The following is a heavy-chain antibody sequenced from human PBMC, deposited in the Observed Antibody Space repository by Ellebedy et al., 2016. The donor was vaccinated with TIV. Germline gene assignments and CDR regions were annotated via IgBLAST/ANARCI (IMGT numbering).Heavy chain of an antibody. CDR3: ARDPCTSTSCPWSDP. D-gene: IGHD2-2*01. CDR1: GYTFTGYY. Sequence: ASVKVSCKASGYTFTGYYMHWVRQAPGQGLEWMGWINPNSGGTNYAQKFQGRVTMTRDTSISTAYMEPSRLRSDDTAVYYCARDPCTSTSCPWSDPWGQGTLVTVSS. J-gene: IGHJ5*02. V-gene: IGHV1-2*02. CDR2: INPNSGGT.